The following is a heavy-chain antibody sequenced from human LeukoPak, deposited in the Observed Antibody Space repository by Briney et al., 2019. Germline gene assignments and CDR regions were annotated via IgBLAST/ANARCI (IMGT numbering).Heavy chain of an antibody. Sequence: GGSLRLSCAASGFTVSSNYMSWVRQAPGKGLEWVSVIYSGGSTYYADSVKGRFTISRDNSKNTLYPQMNSLRAEDTAVYYCASSYCSGGSCYGVYFDYWGQGTLVTVSS. V-gene: IGHV3-53*01. J-gene: IGHJ4*02. CDR2: IYSGGST. CDR3: ASSYCSGGSCYGVYFDY. D-gene: IGHD2-15*01. CDR1: GFTVSSNY.